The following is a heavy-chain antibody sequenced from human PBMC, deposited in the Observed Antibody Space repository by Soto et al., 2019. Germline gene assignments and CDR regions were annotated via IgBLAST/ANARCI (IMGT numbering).Heavy chain of an antibody. V-gene: IGHV3-23*01. CDR2: ISSSGGSA. Sequence: PGGSLRLSCAASGFTFNNYAMSWVRQAPGKGLEWVSGISSSGGSANYADSVRGRLIISRDNSKNTLYLQMHSLRAEDTAVYYCATPPTSSSGWFFDYWGQGTLVTVSS. CDR1: GFTFNNYA. J-gene: IGHJ4*02. D-gene: IGHD6-19*01. CDR3: ATPPTSSSGWFFDY.